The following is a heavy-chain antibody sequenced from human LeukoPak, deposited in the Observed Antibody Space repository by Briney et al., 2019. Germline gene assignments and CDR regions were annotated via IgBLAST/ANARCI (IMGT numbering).Heavy chain of an antibody. CDR1: GFTLSSYA. CDR2: ISGSGGNT. J-gene: IGHJ4*02. V-gene: IGHV3-23*01. CDR3: AKEDASPVHLLTGH. Sequence: GGSLRLSCAASGFTLSSYAMTWVRQAPGKGLEWVTGISGSGGNTYYADSVKGRFTISRDNSKNTSYLQMNSLRAEDTAVYYCAKEDASPVHLLTGHWGQGTLVTVSS. D-gene: IGHD3-9*01.